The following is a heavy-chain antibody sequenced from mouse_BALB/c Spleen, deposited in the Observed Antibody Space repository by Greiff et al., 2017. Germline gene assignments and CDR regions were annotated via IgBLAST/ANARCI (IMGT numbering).Heavy chain of an antibody. J-gene: IGHJ2*01. Sequence: EVQLQQSGAELVRSGASVKLSCTASGFNIKDYYMHWVKQRPEQGLEWIGWIDPENGDTEYAPKFQGKATMTADTSSNTAYLQLSRLTSEDTAVYYCNADYYGYGWGQGTTLTVSS. CDR2: IDPENGDT. D-gene: IGHD1-2*01. CDR3: NADYYGYG. V-gene: IGHV14-4*02. CDR1: GFNIKDYY.